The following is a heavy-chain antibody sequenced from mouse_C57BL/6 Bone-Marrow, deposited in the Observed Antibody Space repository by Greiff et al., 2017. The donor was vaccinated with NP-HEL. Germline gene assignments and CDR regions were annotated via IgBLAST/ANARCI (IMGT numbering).Heavy chain of an antibody. CDR1: GYTFTDYE. D-gene: IGHD1-1*01. J-gene: IGHJ2*01. V-gene: IGHV1-15*01. Sequence: QVQLQQSGAELVRPGASVTLSCKASGYTFTDYEMHWVKQTPVHGLEWIGAIDPETGGTAYTQKFKGKAILTADKSSSTAYMELRSLTSEDSAVYYCPFTTVVAPYFDYWGQGATLTVSS. CDR3: PFTTVVAPYFDY. CDR2: IDPETGGT.